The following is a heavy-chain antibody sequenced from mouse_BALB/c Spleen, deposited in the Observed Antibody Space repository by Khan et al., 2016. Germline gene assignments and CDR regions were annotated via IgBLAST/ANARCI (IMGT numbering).Heavy chain of an antibody. CDR1: GFTFSSFG. CDR2: ISSGSSNI. V-gene: IGHV5-17*02. CDR3: ARCDVDNYAMDY. J-gene: IGHJ4*01. Sequence: EVELVESGGGLVQPGGSRKLSCAATGFTFSSFGMNWVRQAPEKGLEWVAYISSGSSNIYYADTVKGRFTISRDNPENTLFLQMTRLRSEDTAMYCCARCDVDNYAMDYGGQGTSVTVSS.